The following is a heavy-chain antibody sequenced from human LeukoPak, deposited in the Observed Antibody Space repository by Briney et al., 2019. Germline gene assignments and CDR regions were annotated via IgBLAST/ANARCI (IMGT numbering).Heavy chain of an antibody. CDR3: AKDGGSVVVAATYYYYYGVDV. V-gene: IGHV3-9*01. Sequence: GGSLRLSCAASGFTFDDYAMHWVRQAPGKGLEWVSGISWNSGSIGYADSVKGRFTISRDNAKNSLYLQMNSLRAEDTALYYCAKDGGSVVVAATYYYYYGVDVWGQGTTVTVSS. D-gene: IGHD2-15*01. J-gene: IGHJ6*02. CDR1: GFTFDDYA. CDR2: ISWNSGSI.